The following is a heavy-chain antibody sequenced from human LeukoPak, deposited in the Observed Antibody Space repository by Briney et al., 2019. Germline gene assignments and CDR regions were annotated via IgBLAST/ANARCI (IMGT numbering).Heavy chain of an antibody. D-gene: IGHD3-3*01. Sequence: SETLSLTCAVYGGSFSGYYWSWIRQPPGKGLEWIGEINHSGSTNYNPSLKSRVTISVDTSKNQFSLKLSSVTAADTAVYYCARAYYDFWSGYDGMDVWGQGTTVTVSS. CDR1: GGSFSGYY. CDR2: INHSGST. J-gene: IGHJ6*02. CDR3: ARAYYDFWSGYDGMDV. V-gene: IGHV4-34*01.